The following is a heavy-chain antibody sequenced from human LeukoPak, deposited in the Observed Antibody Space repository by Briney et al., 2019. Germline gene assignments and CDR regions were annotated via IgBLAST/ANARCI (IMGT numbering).Heavy chain of an antibody. CDR3: ARLLPTYYYDSSGYSTKNSLDY. CDR2: ISAYNGNT. CDR1: GYTFTSYG. Sequence: ASVKVSCKASGYTFTSYGISWVRQAPGQGLEWMGWISAYNGNTNYAQKLQGRVTMTTDTSTSTAYMELRSLRSDDTAVYYCARLLPTYYYDSSGYSTKNSLDYWGRGTLVTVFS. J-gene: IGHJ4*02. V-gene: IGHV1-18*01. D-gene: IGHD3-22*01.